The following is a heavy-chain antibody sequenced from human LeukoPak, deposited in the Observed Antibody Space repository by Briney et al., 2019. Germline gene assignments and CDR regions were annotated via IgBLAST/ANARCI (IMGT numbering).Heavy chain of an antibody. CDR2: INSDGSSK. V-gene: IGHV3-74*01. D-gene: IGHD3-22*01. J-gene: IGHJ3*02. Sequence: PGGSLRLSCATSGFTFSSYWMHWVRQAPGKGLVWVSRINSDGSSKSYADSVKGRFTISRDNAKNTLYLQMNSLRAEDTAVYYCARDFHWNDSSGYYAFDIWGQGTMVTVSS. CDR1: GFTFSSYW. CDR3: ARDFHWNDSSGYYAFDI.